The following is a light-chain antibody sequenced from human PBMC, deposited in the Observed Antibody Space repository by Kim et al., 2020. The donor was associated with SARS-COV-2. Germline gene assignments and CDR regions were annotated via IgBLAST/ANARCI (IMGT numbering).Light chain of an antibody. CDR2: EVS. CDR3: SSYAGSDTFG. CDR1: SSDVGGYNY. V-gene: IGLV2-8*01. Sequence: GQTDTTSCTGTSSDVGGYNYVSWYQQHPGKAPKLIIYEVSKRPSGVPDRFSGSKSGNTASLTVSGLQTEDEADYYCSSYAGSDTFGFGGGTQLTVL. J-gene: IGLJ2*01.